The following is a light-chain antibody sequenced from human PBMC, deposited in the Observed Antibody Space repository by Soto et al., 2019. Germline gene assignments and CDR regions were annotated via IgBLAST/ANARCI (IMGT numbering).Light chain of an antibody. J-gene: IGKJ1*01. Sequence: EIVMTQSPATLSVSPGERATLSCRASQSVSSNLAWYQQKPGQAPRLLIYRASTRATGIPARFSGSGSGTVFTLTISSQQSEDFAVYYCHQYNNWPRTFGQGTKVEIK. CDR3: HQYNNWPRT. CDR2: RAS. V-gene: IGKV3-15*01. CDR1: QSVSSN.